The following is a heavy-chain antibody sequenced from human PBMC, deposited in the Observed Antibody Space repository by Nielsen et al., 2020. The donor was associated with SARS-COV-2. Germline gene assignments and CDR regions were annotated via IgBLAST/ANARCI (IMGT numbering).Heavy chain of an antibody. Sequence: SGPTLVKPTQTLTLTCTFSGFSLSTGGVGVGWIRQPPGKALEWLALIYWDDDKRYSPSLKSRLTITKDTSKNQVVLTMTNMDPVDTATYYCAHGSSMVRGKSYYYYGMDVWGQGTTVTVSS. D-gene: IGHD3-10*01. CDR1: GFSLSTGGVG. J-gene: IGHJ6*02. CDR2: IYWDDDK. CDR3: AHGSSMVRGKSYYYYGMDV. V-gene: IGHV2-5*02.